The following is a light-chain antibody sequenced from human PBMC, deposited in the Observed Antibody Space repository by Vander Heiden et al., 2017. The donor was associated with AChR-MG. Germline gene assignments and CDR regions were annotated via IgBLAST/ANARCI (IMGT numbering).Light chain of an antibody. J-gene: IGLJ3*02. V-gene: IGLV3-27*01. CDR2: KDS. Sequence: SYELTQPSSESVSPGQTARITCSGDILAKKYARWFQQKPGQAPVLVIYKDSERPSGIPERFSGSSSGTTVTLTISGAQVEDEAHYYCYSAADNNEVFGGGTKLTVL. CDR1: ILAKKY. CDR3: YSAADNNEV.